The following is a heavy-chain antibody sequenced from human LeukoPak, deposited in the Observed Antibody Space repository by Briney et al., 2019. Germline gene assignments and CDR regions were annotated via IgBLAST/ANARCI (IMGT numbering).Heavy chain of an antibody. CDR1: GFTFTDSW. D-gene: IGHD3-16*02. V-gene: IGHV3-7*04. CDR3: ARVRYGNYFDY. Sequence: GGSLRLSCAASGFTFTDSWMSWVRQPPGKGLEWVVNIKPDGTEKYYVDSLKGRFTVSRDNAKHSLYLQMSSLRAEDTAVYYCARVRYGNYFDYWGQGTLVTVSS. CDR2: IKPDGTEK. J-gene: IGHJ4*02.